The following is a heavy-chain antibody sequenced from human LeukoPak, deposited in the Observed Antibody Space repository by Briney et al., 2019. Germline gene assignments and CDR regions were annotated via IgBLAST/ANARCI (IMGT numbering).Heavy chain of an antibody. J-gene: IGHJ1*01. D-gene: IGHD2-21*02. CDR1: GFSFSSYW. CDR2: IDSDGSST. CDR3: ARVREVTTIPYFRH. Sequence: GGSLRLSCAASGFSFSSYWMHWVRHAPGKGLVWVSRIDSDGSSTSYADSVKGRFTISRDNAKNTLYLQMNSLRAEDTAVYCCARVREVTTIPYFRHWGQGTLVTVSS. V-gene: IGHV3-74*01.